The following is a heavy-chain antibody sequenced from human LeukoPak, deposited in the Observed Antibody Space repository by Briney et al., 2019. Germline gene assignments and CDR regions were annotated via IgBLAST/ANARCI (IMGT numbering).Heavy chain of an antibody. J-gene: IGHJ4*02. V-gene: IGHV3-23*01. CDR1: GFTFSSYA. CDR2: INGSGGST. D-gene: IGHD6-19*01. CDR3: AKDRRIAVAGTTFDY. Sequence: PGGSLRLSCKASGFTFSSYAMSWVRQAPGKGLEWISAINGSGGSTYYADSLKGRFTISRDNSKNTAYLQMNSLRAEDTAVYYCAKDRRIAVAGTTFDYWGQGTLVTVSS.